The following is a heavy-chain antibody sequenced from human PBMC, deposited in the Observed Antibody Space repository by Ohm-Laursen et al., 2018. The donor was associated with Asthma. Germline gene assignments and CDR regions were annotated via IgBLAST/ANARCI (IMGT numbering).Heavy chain of an antibody. V-gene: IGHV3-30-3*01. CDR2: ISYDGSNK. D-gene: IGHD3-3*01. Sequence: SLRLSCTASGFTFRSYAVHWVRQAPGKGLEWVAVISYDGSNKYYADSVNGRFTVSRDDSKNTLYLQMNSLRPDDTAVYYCARDVMEWYLPAFDFWGQGTLVTVSS. CDR1: GFTFRSYA. J-gene: IGHJ4*02. CDR3: ARDVMEWYLPAFDF.